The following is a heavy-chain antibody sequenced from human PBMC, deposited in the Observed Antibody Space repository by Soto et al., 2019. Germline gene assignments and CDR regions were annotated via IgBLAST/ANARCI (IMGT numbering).Heavy chain of an antibody. Sequence: GASVKVSCKASGGTFSSYAISWVRQAPGQGLEWMGGIIPIFGTANYAQKFQGRVTITADESTSTAYVELSSLRSEDTAVYYCARALAVLLDYYGIDVWGQGTTVTVS. J-gene: IGHJ6*02. V-gene: IGHV1-69*13. CDR3: ARALAVLLDYYGIDV. CDR2: IIPIFGTA. D-gene: IGHD6-19*01. CDR1: GGTFSSYA.